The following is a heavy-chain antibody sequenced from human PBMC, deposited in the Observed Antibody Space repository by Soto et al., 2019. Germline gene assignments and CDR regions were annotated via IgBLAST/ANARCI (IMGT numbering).Heavy chain of an antibody. CDR2: ISYDGSNK. CDR1: GFTFSSYA. V-gene: IGHV3-30-3*01. D-gene: IGHD6-19*01. J-gene: IGHJ6*02. Sequence: QVQLVESGGGVVQSGRSLRLSCAASGFTFSSYAMHWVRQAPGKGLEWVAFISYDGSNKYYADSVKGRFTISRDNSKNTLYLQMNSLRAEDTAVFYCARGKGSGWPSYYYYGMDVWGQGTTVTVSS. CDR3: ARGKGSGWPSYYYYGMDV.